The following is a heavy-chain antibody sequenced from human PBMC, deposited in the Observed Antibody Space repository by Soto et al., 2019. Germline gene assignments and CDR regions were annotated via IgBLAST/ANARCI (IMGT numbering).Heavy chain of an antibody. D-gene: IGHD4-17*01. V-gene: IGHV3-23*01. CDR2: ISSSGGST. J-gene: IGHJ3*02. CDR1: GFIFSTYA. Sequence: GGSLRLSCAASGFIFSTYAMNWVRQAPGKGLEWVSAISSSGGSTYYAESVRGRFTISRDNSINTLYLQMSSLRTEDTAVYYCAHPHWYGVFDAVDIWGQGTMVTVSS. CDR3: AHPHWYGVFDAVDI.